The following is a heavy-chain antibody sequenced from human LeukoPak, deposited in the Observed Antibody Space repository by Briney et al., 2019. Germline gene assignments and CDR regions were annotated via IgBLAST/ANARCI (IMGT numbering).Heavy chain of an antibody. D-gene: IGHD6-6*01. CDR1: GFTFSSYA. Sequence: GGSLRLSCAASGFTFSSYAMHWVRQAPGKGLEWVAVISYDGSNKYYADSVKGRFTISRDNSKNTLYLQMNSLRAEDTAVYYCARAGPLGPVRYFDLWGRGTLVTVSS. V-gene: IGHV3-30*04. J-gene: IGHJ2*01. CDR2: ISYDGSNK. CDR3: ARAGPLGPVRYFDL.